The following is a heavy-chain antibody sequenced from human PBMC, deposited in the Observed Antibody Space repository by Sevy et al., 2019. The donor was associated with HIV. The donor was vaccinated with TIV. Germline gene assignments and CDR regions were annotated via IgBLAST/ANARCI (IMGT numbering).Heavy chain of an antibody. CDR1: GFTFSSYA. CDR3: ARDSYDFWSGYYLNGEDFQH. D-gene: IGHD3-3*01. J-gene: IGHJ1*01. CDR2: ISYDGSNK. V-gene: IGHV3-30*04. Sequence: GGSLRLSCAASGFTFSSYAMHWVRQAPGKGLEWVAVISYDGSNKYYADSVKGRFTISRDNSKNTLYLQMNSLRAEDTAVYYCARDSYDFWSGYYLNGEDFQHWGQGTLVTVSS.